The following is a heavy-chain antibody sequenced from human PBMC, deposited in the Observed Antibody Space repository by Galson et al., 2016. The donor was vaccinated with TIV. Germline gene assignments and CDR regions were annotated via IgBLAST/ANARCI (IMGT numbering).Heavy chain of an antibody. CDR1: GYTLSEIA. CDR2: FDPEAGRT. D-gene: IGHD3-22*01. CDR3: AKVAWFPGLYLDS. V-gene: IGHV1-24*01. Sequence: SVKVSCKVSGYTLSEIAMHWVRQAPGEGLEWVGGFDPEAGRTIYAQKFHGRVTVTEGTATGTAYMELNNLRSDDTAVYYCAKVAWFPGLYLDSWGQGTLVIASS. J-gene: IGHJ4*02.